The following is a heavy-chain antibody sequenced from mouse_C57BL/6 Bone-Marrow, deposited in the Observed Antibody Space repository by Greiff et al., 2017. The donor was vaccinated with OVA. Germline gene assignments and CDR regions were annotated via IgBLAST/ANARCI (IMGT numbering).Heavy chain of an antibody. CDR3: ARGVWDVYFFAY. J-gene: IGHJ2*01. CDR1: GYTFTSYW. CDR2: IYPSDSET. Sequence: VQLQQPGAELVRPGSSVKLSCKASGYTFTSYWMDWVKQRPGQGLEWIGNIYPSDSETHYNQKFKDKATLTVDKSSSTAYMQLSSLTSEDSAVYYCARGVWDVYFFAYWGQGTTLTVSS. D-gene: IGHD2-3*01. V-gene: IGHV1-61*01.